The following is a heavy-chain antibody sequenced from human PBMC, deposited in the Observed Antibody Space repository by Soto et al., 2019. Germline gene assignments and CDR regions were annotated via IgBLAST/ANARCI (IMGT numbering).Heavy chain of an antibody. V-gene: IGHV3-23*01. D-gene: IGHD6-13*01. CDR2: ISSSGGST. Sequence: GGSLRLSCAASGFTFSSYAMSWVRQAPGKGLEWVSTISSSGGSTYYADSVRGRFTISRDNSKNTLYLQMSSLRAEDTAVYYCAKGGSSWSYFDYWGQGTLVTVSS. CDR1: GFTFSSYA. CDR3: AKGGSSWSYFDY. J-gene: IGHJ4*02.